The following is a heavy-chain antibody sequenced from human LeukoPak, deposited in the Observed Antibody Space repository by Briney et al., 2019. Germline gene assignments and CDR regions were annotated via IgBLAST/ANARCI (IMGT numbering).Heavy chain of an antibody. CDR1: GYTFTGYY. CDR2: INPNSGGT. V-gene: IGHV1-2*02. J-gene: IGHJ5*02. D-gene: IGHD1-7*01. Sequence: ASVKVSFKASGYTFTGYYMHWVRQAPGQGLEWMGWINPNSGGTNYAQKFQGRVTMTRDTSISTAYMELSRLRSDDTAVYYCARDQNYPYNWFDPWGQGTLVTVSS. CDR3: ARDQNYPYNWFDP.